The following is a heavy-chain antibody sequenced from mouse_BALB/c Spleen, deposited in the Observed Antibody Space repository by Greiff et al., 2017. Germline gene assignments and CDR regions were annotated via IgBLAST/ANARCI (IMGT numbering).Heavy chain of an antibody. D-gene: IGHD1-1*01. J-gene: IGHJ2*01. CDR1: GYTFTSYW. CDR3: ARWDYYGSSSFDY. CDR2: INPSNGRT. Sequence: QVQLQQSGAELVKPGASVKLSCKASGYTFTSYWMHWVKQRPGQGLEWIGEINPSNGRTNYNEKFKSKATLTVDKSSSTAYMQLSSLTSEDSAVYYCARWDYYGSSSFDYWGQGTTLTVSS. V-gene: IGHV1S81*02.